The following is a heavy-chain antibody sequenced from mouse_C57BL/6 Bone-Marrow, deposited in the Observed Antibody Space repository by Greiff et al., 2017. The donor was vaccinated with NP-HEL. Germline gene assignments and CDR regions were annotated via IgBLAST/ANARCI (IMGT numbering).Heavy chain of an antibody. V-gene: IGHV1-39*01. CDR3: ARSHWNAMDY. D-gene: IGHD4-1*01. J-gene: IGHJ4*01. CDR1: GYSFTDYN. CDR2: SKHNKGTT. Sequence: VQLQQSGPELVKPGASVKISCKASGYSFTDYNMNWVKQSNGKSLEGIGVSKHNKGTTSYNQKFKGNATLTVDKSSSKAYMQLNSLTSEDSAVYYCARSHWNAMDYWGQGTSVTVSS.